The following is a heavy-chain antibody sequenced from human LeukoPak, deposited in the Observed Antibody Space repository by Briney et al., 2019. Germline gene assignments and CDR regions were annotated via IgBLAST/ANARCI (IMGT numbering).Heavy chain of an antibody. V-gene: IGHV3-9*01. D-gene: IGHD5-18*01. J-gene: IGHJ4*02. CDR3: ANDLGWIQLNLG. CDR2: VSKKSDYM. Sequence: PGGSLRLSCAASGFIFHDSVMHWVRQAPGKGLEWVSGVSKKSDYMAYADSVKGRFTISRDNAKNSLYLQMNSLRAEDTAVYYCANDLGWIQLNLGRGQGTLVTVSS. CDR1: GFIFHDSV.